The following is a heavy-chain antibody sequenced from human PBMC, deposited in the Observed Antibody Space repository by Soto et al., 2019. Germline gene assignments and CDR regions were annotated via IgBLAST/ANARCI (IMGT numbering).Heavy chain of an antibody. CDR1: GYTFTSYD. V-gene: IGHV1-8*01. CDR2: MNPNSGNT. CDR3: ARGLYSSSWYLTDDAFDI. J-gene: IGHJ3*02. D-gene: IGHD6-13*01. Sequence: ASVKVSCKASGYTFTSYDINWVRQATGQGLLWMGLMNPNSGNTGFAQNFQGRVTMTRNTSISTAYMELSSLRSEDTAVYYCARGLYSSSWYLTDDAFDIWGQGTMVTVSS.